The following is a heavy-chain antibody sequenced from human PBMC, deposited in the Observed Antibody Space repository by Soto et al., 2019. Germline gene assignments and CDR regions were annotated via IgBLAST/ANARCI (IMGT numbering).Heavy chain of an antibody. D-gene: IGHD6-13*01. V-gene: IGHV1-69*02. Sequence: QVQLVQSGAEVKKPGSSLRVSCRASGGTFDSYSISWVRQAPGQGLEWLVKVAPIFDFSRYAPKFQARVTITADKSTSIAYMDLSGLTPEDTAVYYCATGAVGGRQQLFPDAFDFWGQGTKVTVSS. CDR1: GGTFDSYS. CDR3: ATGAVGGRQQLFPDAFDF. J-gene: IGHJ3*01. CDR2: VAPIFDFS.